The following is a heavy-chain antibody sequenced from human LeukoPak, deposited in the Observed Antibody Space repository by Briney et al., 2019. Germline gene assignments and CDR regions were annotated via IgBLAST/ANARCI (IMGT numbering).Heavy chain of an antibody. CDR3: ARSVEGYCSGGSCYSYYYYMDV. V-gene: IGHV4-4*07. CDR2: IYSTGRS. CDR1: GGSISNYF. D-gene: IGHD2-15*01. Sequence: PSETLSLTCTVSGGSISNYFWSWVRQPAGKGLEWIGRIYSTGRSDYNPSLKSRITMSVDTSKNQFSLKLSSVTAADTAVYYCARSVEGYCSGGSCYSYYYYMDVWGKGTTVTVSS. J-gene: IGHJ6*03.